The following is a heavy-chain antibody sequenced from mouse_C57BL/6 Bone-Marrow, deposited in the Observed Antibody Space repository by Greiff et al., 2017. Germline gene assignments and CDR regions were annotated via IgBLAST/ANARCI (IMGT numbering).Heavy chain of an antibody. Sequence: LQESGPGLVKPSPSLSLTCSVSGYSITSGYYWNWIRQSPGNKLEWMGYIPYDGSNNYNPTLKNPTSITRDTSNNQFFLKLSSVTTEDTAAYYCARGPVVATSEYFDDWGQGTTLTVSA. CDR3: ARGPVVATSEYFDD. V-gene: IGHV3-6*01. J-gene: IGHJ2*01. CDR1: GYSITSGYY. CDR2: IPYDGSN. D-gene: IGHD1-1*01.